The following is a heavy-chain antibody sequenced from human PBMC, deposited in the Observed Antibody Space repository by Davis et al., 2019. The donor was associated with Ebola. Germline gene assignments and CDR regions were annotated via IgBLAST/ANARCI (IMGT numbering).Heavy chain of an antibody. CDR1: GFTFSSYG. CDR2: ISYDGSNK. D-gene: IGHD3-10*01. Sequence: GESLKISCAASGFTFSSYGMHWVRQAPGKGLEWVAVISYDGSNKYYADSVKGRFTISRDNSKNTLYLQMNSLRAEDTAVYYCAKGPDYYGSGSYYRDYYYYYMDVWGKGTTVTVSS. J-gene: IGHJ6*03. CDR3: AKGPDYYGSGSYYRDYYYYYMDV. V-gene: IGHV3-30*18.